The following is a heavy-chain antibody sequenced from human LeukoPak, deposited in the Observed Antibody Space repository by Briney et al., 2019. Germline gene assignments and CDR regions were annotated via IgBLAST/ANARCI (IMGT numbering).Heavy chain of an antibody. CDR3: ARSRYSGSYDPEFDY. CDR2: INPNSGGT. V-gene: IGHV1-2*02. D-gene: IGHD1-26*01. Sequence: GASVKVSCKASGYTFTGYYMHWVRQAPGQGLEWMGGINPNSGGTNYAQKFQGRVTMTRDTSISTAYMELSRLRSDDTAVYYCARSRYSGSYDPEFDYWGQGTLVTVSS. CDR1: GYTFTGYY. J-gene: IGHJ4*02.